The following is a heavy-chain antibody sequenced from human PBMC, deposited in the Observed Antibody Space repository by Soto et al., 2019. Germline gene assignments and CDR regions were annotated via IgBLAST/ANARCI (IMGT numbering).Heavy chain of an antibody. CDR1: GFTFSNYA. CDR2: ISTSGGST. Sequence: EVQVLESGGGLVQPGGSLRLSCAASGFTFSNYAMSWVRQAPGKGLEWVSSISTSGGSTYYTDSVKGRFTISRDNSKNTLYLQMNSLRAEDTALYYCAKDPGEDTYYFDYWGQGTLVTVSS. V-gene: IGHV3-23*01. D-gene: IGHD3-10*01. CDR3: AKDPGEDTYYFDY. J-gene: IGHJ4*02.